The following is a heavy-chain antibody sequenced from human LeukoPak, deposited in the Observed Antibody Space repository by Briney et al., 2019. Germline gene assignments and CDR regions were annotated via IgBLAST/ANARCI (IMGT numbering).Heavy chain of an antibody. CDR2: IKQDGSEK. V-gene: IGHV3-7*03. CDR1: GFTFSSYW. J-gene: IGHJ4*02. Sequence: PGGALRLSCAASGFTFSSYWMSWVRQAPGKGLEWVANIKQDGSEKYYVDSVKGRFTISRDNAKNSLYLQMNSLRAEDMALYYCAKDTDDFWSGPFDYWGQGTLVTVSS. CDR3: AKDTDDFWSGPFDY. D-gene: IGHD3-3*01.